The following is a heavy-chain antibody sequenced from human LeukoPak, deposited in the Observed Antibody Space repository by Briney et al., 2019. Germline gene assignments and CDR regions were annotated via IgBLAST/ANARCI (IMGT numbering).Heavy chain of an antibody. Sequence: ASVKVSCKASGSTSTDYYIHWVRQAPGQGLEWMGWINPNSGGTNYAQKFQGRVTMTTDTSISTAYMELSRLTSDDTAVYYCARDESTSILWWWGQGTLVTVSS. J-gene: IGHJ1*01. V-gene: IGHV1-2*02. D-gene: IGHD2-21*01. CDR3: ARDESTSILWW. CDR2: INPNSGGT. CDR1: GSTSTDYY.